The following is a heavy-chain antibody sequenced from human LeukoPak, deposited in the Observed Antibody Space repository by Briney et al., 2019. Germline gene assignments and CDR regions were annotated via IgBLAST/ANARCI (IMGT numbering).Heavy chain of an antibody. CDR3: ARAYYYDSSGYYYRNHKFDY. CDR2: IYYSGST. Sequence: PSETLSLTCTVSGGSISSSSYYWGWIRQPPGKGLEWIGSIYYSGSTYYNPSLKSRVTISVDTSKNQFSLKLSSVTAADTAVYYCARAYYYDSSGYYYRNHKFDYWGQGTLVTVSS. D-gene: IGHD3-22*01. CDR1: GGSISSSSYY. J-gene: IGHJ4*02. V-gene: IGHV4-39*01.